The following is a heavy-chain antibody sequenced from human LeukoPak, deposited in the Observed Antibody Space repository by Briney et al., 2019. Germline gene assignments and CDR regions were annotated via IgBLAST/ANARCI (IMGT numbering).Heavy chain of an antibody. CDR1: VGTFSSYA. D-gene: IGHD1-7*01. CDR3: ARGTGTTAFDP. Sequence: SVKVSCKASVGTFSSYATSWVRQAPGQGLEWMGRIIPILGIANYAQKFQGRVTITADKSTRTAYMELSSLRSEDTAVYYCARGTGTTAFDPWGQGTLVTVSS. CDR2: IIPILGIA. J-gene: IGHJ5*02. V-gene: IGHV1-69*04.